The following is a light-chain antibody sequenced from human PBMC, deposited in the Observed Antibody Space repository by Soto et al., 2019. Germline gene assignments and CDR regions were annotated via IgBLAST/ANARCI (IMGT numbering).Light chain of an antibody. CDR1: QSISSY. CDR3: QQSYSTPQLT. CDR2: AAS. J-gene: IGKJ3*01. Sequence: DIQMTQSPSSLSASVGDRVTITCRASQSISSYLNWYQQKPGKAPKLLIYAASSLQSGVPSRFSGSGSGTDFTLTISSLQPEDFATYYCQQSYSTPQLTCGPGTKVDSK. V-gene: IGKV1-39*01.